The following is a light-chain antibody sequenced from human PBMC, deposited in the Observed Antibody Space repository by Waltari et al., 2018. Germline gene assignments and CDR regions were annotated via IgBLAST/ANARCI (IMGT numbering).Light chain of an antibody. CDR2: DVN. CDR1: SSDVGGYNF. J-gene: IGLJ2*01. V-gene: IGLV2-11*01. Sequence: QSALTQPRSVSGSPGQSVTISCTGTSSDVGGYNFVSWYQQHPGKAPQLMIYDVNRRPSGVPDLFSGSKSGNTASLTVSGLQAEDEADYYCCSYAGSYNWVFGGGTTLTVL. CDR3: CSYAGSYNWV.